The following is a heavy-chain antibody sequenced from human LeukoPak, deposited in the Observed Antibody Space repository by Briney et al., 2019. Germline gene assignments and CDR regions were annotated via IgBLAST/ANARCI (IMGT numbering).Heavy chain of an antibody. V-gene: IGHV1-24*01. J-gene: IGHJ4*02. CDR1: GYSLSELS. CDR2: FEDGET. Sequence: GASVKVPCKVSGYSLSELSMHWVRQAPGKGLEWMGRFEDGETVYSQTFQGRVTMTEDTSTDTAYMDLISLRSDDTAVYYCATGWQRYSLNYWGQGTLLTVSS. D-gene: IGHD5-12*01. CDR3: ATGWQRYSLNY.